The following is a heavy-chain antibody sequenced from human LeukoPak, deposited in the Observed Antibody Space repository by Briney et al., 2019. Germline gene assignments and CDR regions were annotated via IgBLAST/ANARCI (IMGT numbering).Heavy chain of an antibody. CDR3: AGGCGFGSSTSCPQFDY. Sequence: ASVKVSCKASGYTFTSYAMHWVRQAPGQRLEWMGWINAGNGNTKYSQKFQGRVTITRDTSASTAYMELSSLRSEDTAVYYCAGGCGFGSSTSCPQFDYWGQGTLVTVSS. CDR2: INAGNGNT. J-gene: IGHJ4*02. V-gene: IGHV1-3*01. D-gene: IGHD2-2*01. CDR1: GYTFTSYA.